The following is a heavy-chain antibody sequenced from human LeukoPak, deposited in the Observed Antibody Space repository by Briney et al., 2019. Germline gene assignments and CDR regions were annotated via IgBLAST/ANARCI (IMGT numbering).Heavy chain of an antibody. D-gene: IGHD6-19*01. CDR3: ARDRFRGAVAGIPWFDP. V-gene: IGHV3-74*01. J-gene: IGHJ5*02. CDR1: GFTFSSYW. Sequence: PGGTLRLSCAASGFTFSSYWMHWVRQAPGKGLVWVSRINSDGSSTSYADSVKGRFTISRDNAKNTLYLQMNSLRAEDTAVYYCARDRFRGAVAGIPWFDPWGQGTLVTVSS. CDR2: INSDGSST.